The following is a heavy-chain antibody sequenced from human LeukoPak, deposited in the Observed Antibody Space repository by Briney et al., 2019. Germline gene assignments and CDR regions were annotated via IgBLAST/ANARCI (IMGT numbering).Heavy chain of an antibody. CDR1: GFTFSSYA. V-gene: IGHV3-30*04. CDR2: ISYDGSNK. D-gene: IGHD2-2*01. Sequence: PGRSLRLSCAASGFTFSSYAMHWVRQAPGKGLEWVAVISYDGSNKYYADSVKGRSTISRDNSKNTLYLQMNSLRAEDTAVYYCARDTVGSSTSFDYWGQGTLVTVSS. J-gene: IGHJ4*02. CDR3: ARDTVGSSTSFDY.